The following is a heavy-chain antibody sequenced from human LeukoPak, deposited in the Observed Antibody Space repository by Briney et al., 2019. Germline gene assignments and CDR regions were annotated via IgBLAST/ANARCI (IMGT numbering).Heavy chain of an antibody. D-gene: IGHD1-26*01. Sequence: GRSLRLSCAASGFTFRRHGMHWVRQAPGKGLAWVAVIWYDGSNKYYADSVKGRFTISRDNSKNTLYLQMNSLRVEDTAVYYCARDPTYYLRYGYFDSWGQGTLVTVSS. CDR3: ARDPTYYLRYGYFDS. J-gene: IGHJ4*02. CDR1: GFTFRRHG. V-gene: IGHV3-33*01. CDR2: IWYDGSNK.